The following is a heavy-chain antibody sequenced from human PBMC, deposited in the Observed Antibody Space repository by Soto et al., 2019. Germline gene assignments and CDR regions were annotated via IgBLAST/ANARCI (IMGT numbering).Heavy chain of an antibody. CDR3: AKDSDYYDSSGYYVTNY. Sequence: GGSLRLSCAASGFTFSSYAMSWVRQAPGKGLEWVSAISGSGGSTYYADSVKGRFTISRDNSKNTLYLQMNSLRAEDTAVYYCAKDSDYYDSSGYYVTNYWGQGTLVTVSS. CDR1: GFTFSSYA. J-gene: IGHJ4*02. V-gene: IGHV3-23*01. D-gene: IGHD3-22*01. CDR2: ISGSGGST.